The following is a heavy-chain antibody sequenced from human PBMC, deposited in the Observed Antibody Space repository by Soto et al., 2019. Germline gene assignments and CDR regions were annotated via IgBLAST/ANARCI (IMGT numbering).Heavy chain of an antibody. D-gene: IGHD2-21*02. J-gene: IGHJ4*02. CDR3: ARQRTTVVTQAYFDH. CDR1: GESISSSSYY. V-gene: IGHV4-39*01. CDR2: IYYSGRT. Sequence: PSETLSLTCIVSGESISSSSYYWGWIRHPPGKGLEWIGSIYYSGRTYYNPSFKSRVTISIDTSKNQFSLKLSSVTATDTAVYYCARQRTTVVTQAYFDHWGQGALVTVS.